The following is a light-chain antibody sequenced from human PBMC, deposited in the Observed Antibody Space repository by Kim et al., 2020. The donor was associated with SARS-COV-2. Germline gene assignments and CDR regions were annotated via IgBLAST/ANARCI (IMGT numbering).Light chain of an antibody. CDR2: GKN. V-gene: IGLV3-19*01. J-gene: IGLJ2*01. Sequence: SSELTQDPAVSVALGQTVRITCQGDSLRSYYASWYQQKPGQAPVLVIYGKNNRPSGIPDRFSGSSSGNTASLTITGAQAEDEADYYCNSRDSSGSPHVVFGGGTQLTVL. CDR3: NSRDSSGSPHVV. CDR1: SLRSYY.